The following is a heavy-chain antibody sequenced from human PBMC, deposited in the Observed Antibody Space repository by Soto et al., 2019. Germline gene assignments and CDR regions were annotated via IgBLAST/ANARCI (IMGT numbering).Heavy chain of an antibody. Sequence: SETLSLTCTVSGGSIRSYYWSWIRQPPGKGLEWIAYIYNSGSSYNPSLKSRVTISVDTSKNQLSLKLSSVIAADSAVYYCAINADVWGQGTTVTVSS. CDR3: AINADV. J-gene: IGHJ6*02. CDR2: IYNSGS. CDR1: GGSIRSYY. V-gene: IGHV4-59*08.